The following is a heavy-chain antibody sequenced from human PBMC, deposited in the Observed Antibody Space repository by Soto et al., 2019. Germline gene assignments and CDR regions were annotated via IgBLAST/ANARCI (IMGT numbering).Heavy chain of an antibody. CDR1: GFTFSSYA. Sequence: PGGSLRLSCAASGFTFSSYAMSWVRQAPGKGLEWVSAISGSGGSTYYADSVKGRFTISRDNSKNTLYLQMNSLRAEDTAVYYCAKVPDYDFWSGYHWFDPWGQGTLVTVSS. J-gene: IGHJ5*02. V-gene: IGHV3-23*01. CDR3: AKVPDYDFWSGYHWFDP. CDR2: ISGSGGST. D-gene: IGHD3-3*01.